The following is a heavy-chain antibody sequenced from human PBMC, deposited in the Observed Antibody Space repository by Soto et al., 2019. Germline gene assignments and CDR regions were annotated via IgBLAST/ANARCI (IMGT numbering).Heavy chain of an antibody. CDR3: AREAIIVIAAPEYYFDF. J-gene: IGHJ4*02. CDR1: GFDVSNTD. Sequence: EVQLVESGGDLVQRGGSLRLSCAASGFDVSNTDMSWVRQAPGKGLEWVSVIYSGGYTNYADSVKGRFIVSRDSPKKTLYLQMDSLRDEYTAVYYCAREAIIVIAAPEYYFDFWGQGTLVTVSS. CDR2: IYSGGYT. V-gene: IGHV3-66*01. D-gene: IGHD3-22*01.